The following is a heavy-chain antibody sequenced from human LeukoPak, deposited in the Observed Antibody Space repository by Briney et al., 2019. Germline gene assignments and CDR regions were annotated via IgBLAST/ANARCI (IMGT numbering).Heavy chain of an antibody. V-gene: IGHV4-34*01. J-gene: IGHJ6*03. CDR1: GGSFSGYY. CDR3: ARVADRDYDEGLHYYYYMDV. D-gene: IGHD4-17*01. CDR2: INHSGST. Sequence: PSETLSLTCAVYGGSFSGYYWSWIRQPPGKGLEWIGEINHSGSTNYNPSLKSRVTISVDTSKNQFSLKQSSVTAADTAVYYCARVADRDYDEGLHYYYYMDVWGKETTVTVSS.